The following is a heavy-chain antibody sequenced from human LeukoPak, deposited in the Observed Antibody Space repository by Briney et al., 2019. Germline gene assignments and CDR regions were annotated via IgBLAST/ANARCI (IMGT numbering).Heavy chain of an antibody. Sequence: PSETLSLTCSVSGGSIISSNSHWGWIRQPPGTGLEWVGSIDNRGNTYYNPSLKSRVTISVDTSKNQFSLKLSSVTAADTAVYYCARHGTLYGSSSKFDNWGQGTLVTVSS. CDR3: ARHGTLYGSSSKFDN. CDR2: IDNRGNT. CDR1: GGSIISSNSH. J-gene: IGHJ4*02. D-gene: IGHD6-6*01. V-gene: IGHV4-39*01.